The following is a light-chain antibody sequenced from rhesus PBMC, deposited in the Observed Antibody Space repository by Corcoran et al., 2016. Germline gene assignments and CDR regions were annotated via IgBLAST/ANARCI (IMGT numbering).Light chain of an antibody. Sequence: QAAPTQSPSVSGSPGQSVTLSCTGTSSDFGFYDRVSWYQQHPGKAPKLIIYEVNKRPSGVSDRVSGSKSDNTASLTISGLQAEDEADYYCNSFGRPVTYIFGTGTRLTVL. J-gene: IGLJ1*01. V-gene: IGLV2-13*03. CDR2: EVN. CDR1: SSDFGFYDR. CDR3: NSFGRPVTYI.